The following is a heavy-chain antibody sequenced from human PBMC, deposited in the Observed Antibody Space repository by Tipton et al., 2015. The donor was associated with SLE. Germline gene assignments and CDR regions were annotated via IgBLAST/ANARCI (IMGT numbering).Heavy chain of an antibody. J-gene: IGHJ6*02. V-gene: IGHV3-74*01. CDR3: ARDPSIRGYYYAMDV. Sequence: SLRLSCAASGFTFSSYWMHWVRQAPGKGLVWVSRINGDGSSTSYADSVKGRFTISRDNAKNTLYVQMNSLSAEDTAVYYCARDPSIRGYYYAMDVWGQGTTVTVSS. D-gene: IGHD3-10*01. CDR1: GFTFSSYW. CDR2: INGDGSST.